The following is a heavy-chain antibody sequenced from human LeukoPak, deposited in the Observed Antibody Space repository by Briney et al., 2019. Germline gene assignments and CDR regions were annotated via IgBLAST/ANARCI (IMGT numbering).Heavy chain of an antibody. V-gene: IGHV1-18*01. CDR3: ARDFGVGTFDI. CDR1: GYTFTSYG. Sequence: ASVKVSCKASGYTFTSYGISWVRQAPGQGLEWMGWISAYNGDTNYGQNLQGRVTTTTDTSTSTAYMELRSLRSDDTAVYYCARDFGVGTFDIWGQGTMVTVSS. D-gene: IGHD3-10*01. J-gene: IGHJ3*02. CDR2: ISAYNGDT.